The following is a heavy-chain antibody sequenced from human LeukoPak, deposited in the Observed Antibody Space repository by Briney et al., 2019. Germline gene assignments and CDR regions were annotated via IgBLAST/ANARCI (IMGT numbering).Heavy chain of an antibody. J-gene: IGHJ4*02. CDR2: ISYDGSNK. CDR3: AKVGPSVRGLAPPHDY. CDR1: GFTFSSYG. V-gene: IGHV3-30*18. D-gene: IGHD3-10*01. Sequence: GGSLRLSCAASGFTFSSYGTHWVRQAPGKGLEWVAIISYDGSNKYYADSVKGRFTISRDNSKNTLYLQMNSLSAEDTAVYYCAKVGPSVRGLAPPHDYWGQGTLVTVSS.